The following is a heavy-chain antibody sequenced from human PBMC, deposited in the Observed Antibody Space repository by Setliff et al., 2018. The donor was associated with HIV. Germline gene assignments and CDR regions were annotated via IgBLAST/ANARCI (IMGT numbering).Heavy chain of an antibody. CDR2: MNRDGREK. J-gene: IGHJ6*03. CDR3: ARDSSRGYLDWLSLKYYYSYYIDV. CDR1: GFTFSSSW. D-gene: IGHD3-9*01. V-gene: IGHV3-7*01. Sequence: GGSLRLSCAASGFTFSSSWMTWVRQAPGRGLEYVAGMNRDGREKLYADSVKGRFTISRDNAKNSLYLQMSSLRAEDTAVYYCARDSSRGYLDWLSLKYYYSYYIDVWGKGTTVTVSS.